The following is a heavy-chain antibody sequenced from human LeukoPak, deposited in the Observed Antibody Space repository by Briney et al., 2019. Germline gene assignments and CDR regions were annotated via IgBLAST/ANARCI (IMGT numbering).Heavy chain of an antibody. J-gene: IGHJ5*02. D-gene: IGHD1-26*01. CDR2: INPSGGTT. V-gene: IGHV1-46*01. Sequence: ASVKVSCKASGYTFTTYYMNWVRQAPGQGLEWMGIINPSGGTTMYAQKFQGRVTMTSDTSTSTVYMELSSLIYEDTAVYYCARDNSVGDTAWWFDPWGQGTLVTVSS. CDR1: GYTFTTYY. CDR3: ARDNSVGDTAWWFDP.